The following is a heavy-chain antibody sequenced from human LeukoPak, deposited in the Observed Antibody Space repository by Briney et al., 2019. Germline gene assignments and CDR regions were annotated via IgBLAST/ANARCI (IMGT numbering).Heavy chain of an antibody. CDR2: ISYDGSNK. CDR3: AREVRRGDYSEYFQH. V-gene: IGHV3-30-3*01. Sequence: PGGSLRLSCAASGFTFSSYAMHWVRQAPGKGLEWVAVISYDGSNKYYADSVKGRFTISRDNSKNTLYLQMNSLRAEDTAVYYCAREVRRGDYSEYFQHWGQGTLVTVSS. D-gene: IGHD4-17*01. J-gene: IGHJ1*01. CDR1: GFTFSSYA.